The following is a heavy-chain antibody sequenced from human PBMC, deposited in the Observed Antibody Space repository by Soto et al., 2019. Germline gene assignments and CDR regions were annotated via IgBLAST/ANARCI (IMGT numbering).Heavy chain of an antibody. CDR1: GFTFSSYG. J-gene: IGHJ3*02. V-gene: IGHV3-30*18. CDR3: AKSERFLEWLFDAFDI. D-gene: IGHD3-3*01. Sequence: GGSLRLSCAASGFTFSSYGMHWVRQAPGKGLEWVAVISYDGSNKYYADSVKGRFTISRDNSKNTLYLQMNSLRAEDTAVYYCAKSERFLEWLFDAFDIWGQGTMVTVSS. CDR2: ISYDGSNK.